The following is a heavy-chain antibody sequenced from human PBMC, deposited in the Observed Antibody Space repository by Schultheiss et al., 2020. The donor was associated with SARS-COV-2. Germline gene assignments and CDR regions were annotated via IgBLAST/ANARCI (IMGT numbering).Heavy chain of an antibody. CDR2: MNPNSGNT. CDR1: GYTFTGYY. V-gene: IGHV1-8*02. Sequence: ASVKVSCKASGYTFTGYYMHWVRQATGQGLEWMGWMNPNSGNTGYAQKFQGRVTMTRNTSISTAYMELSSLRSEDTAVYYCARGPDISSYYYFYWGQGTQVTVSS. CDR3: ARGPDISSYYYFY. D-gene: IGHD3-22*01. J-gene: IGHJ4*02.